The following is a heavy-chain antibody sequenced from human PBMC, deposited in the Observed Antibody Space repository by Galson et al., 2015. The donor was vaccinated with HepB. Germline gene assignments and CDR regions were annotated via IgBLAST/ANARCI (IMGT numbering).Heavy chain of an antibody. Sequence: ETLSLTCTVSDAHLTSYNYYWAWIRQPPGEGLEWIGSIYYSGSTFYSPSLKSRVTMSVDMSTNQFSLQLSSVTAADTAVYYCAGLAHFNYMDVWGTGTTVTVSS. J-gene: IGHJ6*03. V-gene: IGHV4-39*07. CDR2: IYYSGST. CDR1: DAHLTSYNYY. CDR3: AGLAHFNYMDV.